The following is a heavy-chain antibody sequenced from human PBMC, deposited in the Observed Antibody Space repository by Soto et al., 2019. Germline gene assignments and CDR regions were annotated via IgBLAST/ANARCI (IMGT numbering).Heavy chain of an antibody. D-gene: IGHD2-8*01. CDR2: ISSSSSYI. J-gene: IGHJ4*02. CDR1: GFTFSSYS. Sequence: GGALRTSFAASGFTFSSYSINCVRQAPGKGLEWVSFISSSSSYIYYADSVKGRFTISRDNAKNSLYLQMNSLRAEDTAVYYCARVSDDIVLTSEWWGQGTLVTVS. V-gene: IGHV3-21*01. CDR3: ARVSDDIVLTSEW.